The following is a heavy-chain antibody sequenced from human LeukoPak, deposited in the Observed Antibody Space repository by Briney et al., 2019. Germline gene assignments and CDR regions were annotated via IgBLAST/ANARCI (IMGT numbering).Heavy chain of an antibody. V-gene: IGHV4-31*03. J-gene: IGHJ5*02. CDR3: ARWQQQYSDNWFDP. Sequence: SQTLSLTCTVSGGSIASDNYFWSWIRQHPEKGLEWIGYIFYSGTTYYNPSLKSRVTISVDTSKNQFSLKLSSVTAADTAVYYCARWQQQYSDNWFDPWGQGTLVTVSS. D-gene: IGHD6-13*01. CDR1: GGSIASDNYF. CDR2: IFYSGTT.